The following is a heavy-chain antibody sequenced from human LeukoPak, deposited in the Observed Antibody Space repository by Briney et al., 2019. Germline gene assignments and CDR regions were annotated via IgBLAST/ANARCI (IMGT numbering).Heavy chain of an antibody. CDR1: GYTFTGYY. Sequence: ASVKVSCKASGYTFTGYYMHWVRQAPGQGLEWMGWINPNSGGTNYAQKFQGRVTMTRDTSISTAHMELSRLRSDDTAVYYCARGMGRIAARPPWDWGQGTLVTVSS. CDR3: ARGMGRIAARPPWD. D-gene: IGHD6-6*01. J-gene: IGHJ4*02. V-gene: IGHV1-2*02. CDR2: INPNSGGT.